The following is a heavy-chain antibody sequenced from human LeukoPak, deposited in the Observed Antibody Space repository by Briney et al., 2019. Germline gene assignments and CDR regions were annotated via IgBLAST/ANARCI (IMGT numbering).Heavy chain of an antibody. CDR3: ARGLYDFWSGYNFDY. V-gene: IGHV7-4-1*02. D-gene: IGHD3-3*01. CDR1: GYTFTSYA. CDR2: INTNTGNP. J-gene: IGHJ4*02. Sequence: GTSVKVSCKASGYTFTSYAMSWVRQAPGQGLEWMGWINTNTGNPTYAQGFTGRFVFSLDTSVSTAYLQISSLKAEDTAVYYCARGLYDFWSGYNFDYWGQGTLVTVSS.